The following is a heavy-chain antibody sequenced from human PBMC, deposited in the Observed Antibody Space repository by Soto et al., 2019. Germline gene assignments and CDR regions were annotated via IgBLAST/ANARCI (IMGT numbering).Heavy chain of an antibody. CDR1: GYTFTSYD. J-gene: IGHJ6*02. D-gene: IGHD1-26*01. CDR2: MNPNSGNT. CDR3: ARSGAVPIHYYGMDV. V-gene: IGHV1-8*01. Sequence: QVQLVQSGAEVKKPGASVKVSCKASGYTFTSYDINWVRQATGQGLEWMGWMNPNSGNTGYAQKFQGRVTMTRNTYTSTAYMELSSLRSEDTAVDYCARSGAVPIHYYGMDVWGQGTTVTVSS.